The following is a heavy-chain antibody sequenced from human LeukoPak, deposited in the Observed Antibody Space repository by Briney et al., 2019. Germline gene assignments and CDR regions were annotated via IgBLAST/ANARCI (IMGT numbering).Heavy chain of an antibody. D-gene: IGHD6-19*01. J-gene: IGHJ4*02. Sequence: GGSLRLSCAASGFTFSSYSMNWVRQAPGKGLEWVSYISSSSSTIYYADSVKGRFTISRDNAKNSLYLQMNSLRAEDTAVYYCARDFRSIAVAGTWDYWGQGTLVTVSS. V-gene: IGHV3-48*01. CDR3: ARDFRSIAVAGTWDY. CDR1: GFTFSSYS. CDR2: ISSSSSTI.